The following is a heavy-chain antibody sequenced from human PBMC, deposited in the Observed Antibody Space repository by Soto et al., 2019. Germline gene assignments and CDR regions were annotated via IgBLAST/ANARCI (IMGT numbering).Heavy chain of an antibody. CDR3: ARDLGGWTGY. CDR1: GYTFTSYG. D-gene: IGHD6-19*01. CDR2: INVGNGNR. V-gene: IGHV1-3*01. Sequence: ASVKVSCKASGYTFTSYGVQWVRQAPGQRLEWVGWINVGNGNRKYSQKFQGRVTITRDTSASTAYMELSSLRSEDTAVYYCARDLGGWTGYWGQGTLVTVSS. J-gene: IGHJ4*02.